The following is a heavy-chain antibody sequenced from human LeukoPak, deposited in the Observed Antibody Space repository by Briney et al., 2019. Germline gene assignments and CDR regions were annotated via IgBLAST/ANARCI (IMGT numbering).Heavy chain of an antibody. J-gene: IGHJ4*02. CDR2: ISAYNGNT. CDR1: GYTFTSYG. V-gene: IGHV1-18*01. CDR3: ARDSKIRSSWYSDY. D-gene: IGHD6-13*01. Sequence: ASVKVSCKASGYTFTSYGISWVRQAPGQGLEWMGWISAYNGNTNYAQKLQGRVTMTTDTSTSTAYMELRSLRSDDTAVYYCARDSKIRSSWYSDYWGQGTLVTVSS.